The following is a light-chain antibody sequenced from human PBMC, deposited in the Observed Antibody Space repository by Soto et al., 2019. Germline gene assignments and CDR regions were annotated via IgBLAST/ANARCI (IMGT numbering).Light chain of an antibody. Sequence: IQLTQSPSSLSASLGDRVTVTCRASQGIRHYLAWYQQKPGKAPKLLICAASTMYTGVPSRFSGSGSGTDFTITIRRLEPEDFAAYYCQQSRSYLSTFGEGTKVEI. CDR3: QQSRSYLST. CDR2: AAS. CDR1: QGIRHY. J-gene: IGKJ4*01. V-gene: IGKV1-9*01.